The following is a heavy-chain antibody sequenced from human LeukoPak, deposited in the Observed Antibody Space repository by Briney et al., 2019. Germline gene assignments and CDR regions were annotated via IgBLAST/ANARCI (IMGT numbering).Heavy chain of an antibody. D-gene: IGHD6-6*01. V-gene: IGHV3-30*07. J-gene: IGHJ4*02. CDR1: GFTFSSYA. CDR2: ISYDGSNK. Sequence: GGSLRLSCAASGFTFSSYAMHWVRQAPGKGLEWVAVISYDGSNKYYADSVKGRFTISRDNSKNTLYLQMNSLRAEDTAVYYCAKDGSSSSRFDYWGQGTLVTVSS. CDR3: AKDGSSSSRFDY.